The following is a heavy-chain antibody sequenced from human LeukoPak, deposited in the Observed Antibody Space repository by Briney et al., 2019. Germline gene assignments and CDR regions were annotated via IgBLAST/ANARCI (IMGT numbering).Heavy chain of an antibody. D-gene: IGHD6-13*01. CDR2: IIPIFGTA. J-gene: IGHJ5*02. CDR3: ARDRISPYSSSWYWFDP. Sequence: GASVKVSCKASGGTFISYAISWVRQAPGQGLEWMGGIIPIFGTANYAQKFQGRVTITADESTSTAYMELSSLRSEDTAVYYCARDRISPYSSSWYWFDPWGQGTLVTVSS. V-gene: IGHV1-69*13. CDR1: GGTFISYA.